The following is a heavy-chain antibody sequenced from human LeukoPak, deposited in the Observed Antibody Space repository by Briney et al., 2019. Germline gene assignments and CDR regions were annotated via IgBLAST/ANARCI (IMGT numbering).Heavy chain of an antibody. V-gene: IGHV3-9*01. CDR3: ARDYAGWHSFPEYFQH. D-gene: IGHD4-23*01. Sequence: PGRSLRLSCAASGFTFDDYAMHWVRHSPGKGLEWVSGISWNSGNLGYADSVKGRFTISRDNAKNSLYLQMNSLRPEDTALYYCARDYAGWHSFPEYFQHWGQGTLVTVS. CDR2: ISWNSGNL. CDR1: GFTFDDYA. J-gene: IGHJ1*01.